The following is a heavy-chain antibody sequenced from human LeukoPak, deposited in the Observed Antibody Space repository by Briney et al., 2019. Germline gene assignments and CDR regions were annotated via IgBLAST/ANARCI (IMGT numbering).Heavy chain of an antibody. D-gene: IGHD3-22*01. CDR1: GFTFSSHL. CDR3: ARAARPTSDTSGSYRYYFDC. Sequence: PGGSLRLSCAASGFTFSSHLMHWVRQAPGKGLVWVSRISSDGTYTNYADSVRGRFTISRDNAKNTLYLQMNSLRAEDTAVYYCARAARPTSDTSGSYRYYFDCWGQGILVTVSS. J-gene: IGHJ4*02. CDR2: ISSDGTYT. V-gene: IGHV3-74*01.